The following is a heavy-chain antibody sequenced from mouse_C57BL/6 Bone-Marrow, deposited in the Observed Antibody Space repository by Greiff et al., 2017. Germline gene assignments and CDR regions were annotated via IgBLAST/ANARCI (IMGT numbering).Heavy chain of an antibody. CDR2: IYPRSGNT. D-gene: IGHD2-2*01. CDR3: AKGGGLRRVPYYAMDC. Sequence: QVQLQQSGAELARPGASVKLSCKASGYTFTSYGISWVKQRTGQGLEWIGEIYPRSGNTYYNEKFKGKATLTADKSSSTAYMELRSLTSEDSAVYFCAKGGGLRRVPYYAMDCWGQGTSVTVSS. V-gene: IGHV1-81*01. CDR1: GYTFTSYG. J-gene: IGHJ4*01.